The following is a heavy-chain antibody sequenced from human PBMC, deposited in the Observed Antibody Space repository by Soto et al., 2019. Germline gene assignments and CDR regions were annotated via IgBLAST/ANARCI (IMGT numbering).Heavy chain of an antibody. Sequence: ASETLSLTCAVYGGSFSGYYGSWIRQPPGKGLEWIGEINHSGSTNYNPSLKSRVTISVDTSKNQFSLKMSSVTAADTAVYYCARSGTSYSSSYWFDPWGQGTLVTVSS. V-gene: IGHV4-34*01. J-gene: IGHJ5*02. CDR1: GGSFSGYY. CDR2: INHSGST. D-gene: IGHD6-6*01. CDR3: ARSGTSYSSSYWFDP.